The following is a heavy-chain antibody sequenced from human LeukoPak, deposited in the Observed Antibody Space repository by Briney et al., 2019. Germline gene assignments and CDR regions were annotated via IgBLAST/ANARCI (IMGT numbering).Heavy chain of an antibody. CDR3: ARCIYDFWSGYQPPDY. CDR1: GFTFSDYY. J-gene: IGHJ4*02. D-gene: IGHD3-3*01. V-gene: IGHV3-11*01. Sequence: GGSLRLSCAASGFTFSDYYMSWIRQAPGKGLEWVSYISSSGSTIYYADSVKGRFTISRDNAKNSLYLQMSSLRAEDTAVYYCARCIYDFWSGYQPPDYWGQGTLVTVSS. CDR2: ISSSGSTI.